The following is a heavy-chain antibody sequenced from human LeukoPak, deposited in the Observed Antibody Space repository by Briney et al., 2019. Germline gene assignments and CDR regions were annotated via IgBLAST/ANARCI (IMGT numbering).Heavy chain of an antibody. CDR3: ARGSKYCNSNSCYMNWFDP. D-gene: IGHD2-2*02. V-gene: IGHV3-30*03. CDR1: GFTFSSYG. CDR2: ISYDGSNK. J-gene: IGHJ5*02. Sequence: GGSLRLSCAASGFTFSSYGMHWVRQAPGKGLEWVAVISYDGSNKYYADSVKGRFTISRDNSKNTLYLQTNGLRAEDTAVYYCARGSKYCNSNSCYMNWFDPWGQGTLVTVSS.